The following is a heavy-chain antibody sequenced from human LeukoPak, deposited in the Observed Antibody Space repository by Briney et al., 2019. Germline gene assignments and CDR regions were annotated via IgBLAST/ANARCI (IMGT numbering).Heavy chain of an antibody. D-gene: IGHD2-2*01. CDR3: TTDEYCGSTSCHYYYYYYMDV. V-gene: IGHV3-15*01. CDR1: GFTFSNAW. J-gene: IGHJ6*03. Sequence: GGSLRLSCAASGFTFSNAWMSWVRQAPGKGLEWVGRIKSKTDGGTTDYAAPVKGRFTISRDDSKNTLYLQMNSLKTEDTAVYYCTTDEYCGSTSCHYYYYYYMDVWGKGTTVTVSS. CDR2: IKSKTDGGTT.